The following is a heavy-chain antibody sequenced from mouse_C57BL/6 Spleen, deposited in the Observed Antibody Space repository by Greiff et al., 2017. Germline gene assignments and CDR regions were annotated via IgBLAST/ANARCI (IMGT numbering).Heavy chain of an antibody. CDR2: IRNKANGYTT. CDR1: GFTFTDYY. Sequence: EVKLVESGGGLVQPGGSLSLSCAASGFTFTDYYMSWVRQPPGKALEWFGFIRNKANGYTTEYSASVKGQFTISRDNSPSILYLQMNALRAEDSATYYCARYGGNDFDYWGQGTTLTVSS. V-gene: IGHV7-3*01. CDR3: ARYGGNDFDY. J-gene: IGHJ2*01.